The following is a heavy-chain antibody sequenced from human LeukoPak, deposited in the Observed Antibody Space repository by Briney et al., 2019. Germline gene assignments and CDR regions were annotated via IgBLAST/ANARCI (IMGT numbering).Heavy chain of an antibody. CDR1: GYTFTSYG. V-gene: IGHV1-18*01. Sequence: ASVKVSCKASGYTFTSYGISWVRQAPGQGLEWMGWISAYNGNTNYAQKLQGRVTMTTDTSTSTAYMELRSLRSDDTAVYYCAGGLRGDYVGLYFDYWGQGTLVTVSS. CDR2: ISAYNGNT. J-gene: IGHJ4*02. D-gene: IGHD4-17*01. CDR3: AGGLRGDYVGLYFDY.